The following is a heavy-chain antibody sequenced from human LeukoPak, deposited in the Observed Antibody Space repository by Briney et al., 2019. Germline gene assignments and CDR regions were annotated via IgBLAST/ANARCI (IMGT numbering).Heavy chain of an antibody. CDR1: GFTFRNYV. CDR2: ISESGDST. D-gene: IGHD6-19*01. CDR3: AREVGYSSGWYLDY. J-gene: IGHJ4*02. V-gene: IGHV3-23*01. Sequence: GGSLRLSCAASGFTFRNYVMTWVRQAPGKGLEWVSGISESGDSTYYADSVKGRFTISRDNSKNTLYLQMNSLRAEDTAVYYCAREVGYSSGWYLDYWGQGTLTTVSS.